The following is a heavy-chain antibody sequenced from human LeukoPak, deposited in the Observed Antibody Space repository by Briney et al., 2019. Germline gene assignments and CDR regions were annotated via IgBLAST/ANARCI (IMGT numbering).Heavy chain of an antibody. V-gene: IGHV3-21*01. CDR3: ARELVVVAASYYYYGMDV. CDR1: GFTFSSYS. CDR2: ISSSSSYI. Sequence: GGSLRPSCAASGFTFSSYSMNWVRQAPGKGLEWVSSISSSSSYIYYADSVKGRFTISRDNAKNSLYLQMNSLRAEDTAVYYCARELVVVAASYYYYGMDVWGKGTTVTVSS. J-gene: IGHJ6*04. D-gene: IGHD2-15*01.